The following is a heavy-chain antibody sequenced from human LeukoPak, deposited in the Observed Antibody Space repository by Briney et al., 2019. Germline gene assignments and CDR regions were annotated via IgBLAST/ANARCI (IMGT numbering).Heavy chain of an antibody. J-gene: IGHJ4*02. Sequence: SVKVSCTASGGTFSSYAISWVRQAPGQGLEWMGGIIPIFGTANYAQKFQGRVTITADESTSTAYMVLSSLRSEDTAVYYCARDQSSGSYLCDFWGQGTLVTVSS. CDR2: IIPIFGTA. CDR3: ARDQSSGSYLCDF. D-gene: IGHD1-26*01. V-gene: IGHV1-69*13. CDR1: GGTFSSYA.